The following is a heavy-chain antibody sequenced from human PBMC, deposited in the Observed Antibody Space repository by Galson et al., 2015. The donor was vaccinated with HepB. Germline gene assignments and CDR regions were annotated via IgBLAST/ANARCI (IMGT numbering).Heavy chain of an antibody. D-gene: IGHD2-2*02. CDR2: IIPIFDTS. Sequence: SVKVSCKASGGIFSNYAISWVRQAPGQGLEWMGGIIPIFDTSNYAQNFQGRVTITADESTTTIYMDLRSLRPDDTAVYYCSRESPTEDIEVVPTTIVRSDYYAMGVWGQGTSVTVTS. CDR3: SRESPTEDIEVVPTTIVRSDYYAMGV. CDR1: GGIFSNYA. V-gene: IGHV1-69*13. J-gene: IGHJ6*02.